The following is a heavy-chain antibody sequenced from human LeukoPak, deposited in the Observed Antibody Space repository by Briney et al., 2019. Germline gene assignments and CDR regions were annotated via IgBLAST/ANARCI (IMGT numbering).Heavy chain of an antibody. Sequence: GGSLRLSCAGAGFIFTDVWMSWVRQAPGKGLEWVGRIKSKSDGGTIDYAAPVKGRITVSRDDSRKTLSLELNNLKTEDTGVYYCTSDLDYWGQGTLVTVSS. V-gene: IGHV3-15*01. CDR3: TSDLDY. CDR2: IKSKSDGGTI. J-gene: IGHJ4*02. CDR1: GFIFTDVW.